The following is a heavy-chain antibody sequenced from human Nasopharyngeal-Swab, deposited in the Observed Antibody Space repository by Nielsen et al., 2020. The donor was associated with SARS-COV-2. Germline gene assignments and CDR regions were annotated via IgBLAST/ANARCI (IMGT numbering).Heavy chain of an antibody. Sequence: GASLTLSCASSGFIFSASALHWVRQASGKGLECVGRIRSKGHSYATEYAASVEGRFTISRDDSKNTAYLQMNSLRAEDKAVYYCAKDWFGELTLDYWGKGSLVTVSS. J-gene: IGHJ4*02. CDR1: GFIFSASA. D-gene: IGHD3-10*01. V-gene: IGHV3-73*01. CDR3: AKDWFGELTLDY. CDR2: IRSKGHSYAT.